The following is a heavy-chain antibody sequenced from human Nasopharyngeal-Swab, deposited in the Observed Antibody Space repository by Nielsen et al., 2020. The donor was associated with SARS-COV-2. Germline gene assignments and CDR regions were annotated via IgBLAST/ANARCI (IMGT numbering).Heavy chain of an antibody. V-gene: IGHV1-69*13. CDR3: ARPYNWNYGWFDP. D-gene: IGHD1-7*01. CDR1: GGTFSSYA. Sequence: SVKVSCKASGGTFSSYAISWVRQAPGQGLEWMGGIIPIFGTATYAQKFQGRVTITADESTSTAYMELSSLRSEDTAVYYCARPYNWNYGWFDPWGQGTLVTVSS. J-gene: IGHJ5*02. CDR2: IIPIFGTA.